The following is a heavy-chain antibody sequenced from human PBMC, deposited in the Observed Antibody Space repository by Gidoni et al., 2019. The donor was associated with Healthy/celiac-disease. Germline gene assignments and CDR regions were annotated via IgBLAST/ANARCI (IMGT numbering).Heavy chain of an antibody. CDR1: GGSISSSSYY. Sequence: QLQLQASGPGLVKPSETLSLRCTVSGGSISSSSYYWGWIRQPPGKGLAWIGSIYYSGNTYYNPSLKSRVTISVDTSKNQFSLKLSSVTAADTAVYYCARHATLARRIAAAAAAYWFDPWGQGTLVTVSS. V-gene: IGHV4-39*01. J-gene: IGHJ5*02. D-gene: IGHD6-13*01. CDR3: ARHATLARRIAAAAAAYWFDP. CDR2: IYYSGNT.